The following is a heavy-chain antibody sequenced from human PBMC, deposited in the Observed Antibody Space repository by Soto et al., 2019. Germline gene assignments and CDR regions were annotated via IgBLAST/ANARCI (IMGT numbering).Heavy chain of an antibody. CDR2: ISYDGSNK. V-gene: IGHV3-30-3*01. D-gene: IGHD5-18*01. J-gene: IGHJ6*02. CDR3: ARDTPGGYSYGTYYYYYYGMDV. Sequence: GGSLRLSCAASGFTFSSYAMHWVRQAPGKGLEWVAVISYDGSNKYYADSVKGRFTISRDNSKNTLYLQMNSLRAEDTAVYYCARDTPGGYSYGTYYYYYYGMDVWGQGTTVTVSS. CDR1: GFTFSSYA.